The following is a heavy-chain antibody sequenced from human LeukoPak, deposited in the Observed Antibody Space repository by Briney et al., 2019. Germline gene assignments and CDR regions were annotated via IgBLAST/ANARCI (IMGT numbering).Heavy chain of an antibody. CDR1: GFTFNYA. V-gene: IGHV3-23*01. CDR2: LSGSGGAT. D-gene: IGHD3-10*01. Sequence: GGSLRLSCAASGFTFNYAMTWVRQAPGKGLEWVSILSGSGGATYYADSVKGRFAISRGNSENTLFLQMNNLGAEDTAVYYCAKKRVITTPDAIDWYFDLWGRGTLVTVSS. CDR3: AKKRVITTPDAIDWYFDL. J-gene: IGHJ2*01.